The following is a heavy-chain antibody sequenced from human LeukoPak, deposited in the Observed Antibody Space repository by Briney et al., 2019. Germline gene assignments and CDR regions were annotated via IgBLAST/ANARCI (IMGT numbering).Heavy chain of an antibody. CDR3: AREGPVGTDGF. D-gene: IGHD5-24*01. V-gene: IGHV1-69*13. Sequence: SVKVSCKASGGSFSSYGISWVRQAPGQGLEWMGGRIPILGTTNPAQKFQGRLTITADESTSTAYMELNGLRVDDTAVYYCAREGPVGTDGFWGQGTLVTVSS. CDR2: RIPILGTT. CDR1: GGSFSSYG. J-gene: IGHJ1*01.